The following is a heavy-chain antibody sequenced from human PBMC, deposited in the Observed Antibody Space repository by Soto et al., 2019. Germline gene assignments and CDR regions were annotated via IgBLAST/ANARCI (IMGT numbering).Heavy chain of an antibody. J-gene: IGHJ6*02. Sequence: EVQLVESGGGLVQPGGSLRLSCVASGFTFSSYSMNWVRQAPGKGLECLSYISSKGSTVYYADSLKGRFTISRDNAKNSLYLQMNSLRAEDTAVYYCARDRVVVVTAIDYYGMDVWGQGTTVTVSS. V-gene: IGHV3-48*01. CDR1: GFTFSSYS. D-gene: IGHD2-21*02. CDR3: ARDRVVVVTAIDYYGMDV. CDR2: ISSKGSTV.